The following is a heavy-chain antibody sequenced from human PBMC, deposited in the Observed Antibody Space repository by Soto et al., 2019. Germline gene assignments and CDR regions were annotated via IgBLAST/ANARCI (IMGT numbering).Heavy chain of an antibody. V-gene: IGHV1-69*13. Sequence: SVKVSCKASEGTFSSYAISWVRQAPGQGLEWMGGIIPIFGTANYAQKFQGRVTITADESTSTAYMELSSLRSEDTAVYYCARDRDIAADYFDYWGQGTLVTVS. CDR2: IIPIFGTA. CDR3: ARDRDIAADYFDY. J-gene: IGHJ4*02. D-gene: IGHD6-13*01. CDR1: EGTFSSYA.